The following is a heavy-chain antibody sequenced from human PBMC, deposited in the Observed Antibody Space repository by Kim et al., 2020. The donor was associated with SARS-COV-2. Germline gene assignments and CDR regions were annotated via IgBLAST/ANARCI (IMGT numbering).Heavy chain of an antibody. V-gene: IGHV3-48*03. CDR1: GFTFSSYE. D-gene: IGHD3-3*01. CDR3: ARREYDFWSGYPISNYYYYYGMDV. Sequence: GGSLRLSCAASGFTFSSYEMNWVRQAPGKGLEWVSYISSSGSTIYYADSVKGRFTISRDNAKNSLYLQMNSLRAEDTAVYYCARREYDFWSGYPISNYYYYYGMDVWGQGTTVTVSS. J-gene: IGHJ6*02. CDR2: ISSSGSTI.